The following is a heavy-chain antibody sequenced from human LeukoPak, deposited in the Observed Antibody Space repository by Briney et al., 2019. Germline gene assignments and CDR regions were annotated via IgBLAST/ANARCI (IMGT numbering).Heavy chain of an antibody. D-gene: IGHD3-10*01. Sequence: GGSLRLSCAASGFTFSSYSMSWARQAPGKGLDWVSVISSSGGATYYADSVKGRFTISRDNSKNTLYLQMNSLRAEDTAIYYCARAAMVRGVDYFDYWGQGTLVTVSS. V-gene: IGHV3-23*01. CDR3: ARAAMVRGVDYFDY. J-gene: IGHJ4*02. CDR1: GFTFSSYS. CDR2: ISSSGGAT.